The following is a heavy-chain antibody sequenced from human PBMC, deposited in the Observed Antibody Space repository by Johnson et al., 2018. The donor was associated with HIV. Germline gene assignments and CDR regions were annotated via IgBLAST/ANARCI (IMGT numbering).Heavy chain of an antibody. CDR2: ISWNSVSI. CDR3: ASQRYCGGDCYSPRDAFDI. CDR1: GFDFSKYG. J-gene: IGHJ3*02. D-gene: IGHD2-21*01. Sequence: VQLVESGGGVAQPGASLRLSCEVSGFDFSKYGMHWVRQGPGKGLEWVSSISWNSVSIGYADSVKGRFTISRDNAKNSLYLQMNTLRAEDTALYYCASQRYCGGDCYSPRDAFDIWGQGTMVTVSS. V-gene: IGHV3-9*01.